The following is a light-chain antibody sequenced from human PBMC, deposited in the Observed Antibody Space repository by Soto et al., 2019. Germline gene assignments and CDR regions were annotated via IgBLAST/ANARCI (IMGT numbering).Light chain of an antibody. V-gene: IGKV1-12*01. CDR1: QGLGVW. CDR3: QQAYSFPLT. Sequence: DIQMTQSPSSVSASVGDRVTITCRASQGLGVWLGWYQQKPGKAPQLLIFGASGLQSGVPSRFSGSGSRTDFTLTISSLQPEDFATYYCQQAYSFPLTFGGGTKVDIK. J-gene: IGKJ4*01. CDR2: GAS.